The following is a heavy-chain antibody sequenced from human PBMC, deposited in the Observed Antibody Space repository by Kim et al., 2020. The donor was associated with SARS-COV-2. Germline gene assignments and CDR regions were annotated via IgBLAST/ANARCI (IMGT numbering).Heavy chain of an antibody. D-gene: IGHD2-2*01. J-gene: IGHJ6*02. V-gene: IGHV1-46*01. Sequence: ASVKVSCKASGYTFTSYYMHWVRQAPGQGLEWMGIINPSGGSTSYAQKFQGRVTMTRDTSTSTVYMELSSLRSEDTAVYYCARDLGVPAATTYYYYGMDVWGQGTTVTASS. CDR3: ARDLGVPAATTYYYYGMDV. CDR1: GYTFTSYY. CDR2: INPSGGST.